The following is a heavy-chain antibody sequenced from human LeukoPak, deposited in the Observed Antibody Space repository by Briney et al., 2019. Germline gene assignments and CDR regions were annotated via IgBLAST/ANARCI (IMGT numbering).Heavy chain of an antibody. J-gene: IGHJ4*02. CDR1: GYTFDSYG. Sequence: ASVKVSCKASGYTFDSYGINWVRQAPGQGLEWMGWITAYNDKTHYAQKFQGRVSMTTDTSTSTASMELRSLTSDDTAVYYCARDRDINLWLISGQNYGVDYWGQGTLLTVSS. CDR2: ITAYNDKT. CDR3: ARDRDINLWLISGQNYGVDY. V-gene: IGHV1-18*01. D-gene: IGHD1-26*01.